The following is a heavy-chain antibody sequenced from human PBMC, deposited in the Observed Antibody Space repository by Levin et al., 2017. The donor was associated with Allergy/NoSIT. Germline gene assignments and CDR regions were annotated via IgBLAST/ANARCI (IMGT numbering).Heavy chain of an antibody. J-gene: IGHJ4*02. V-gene: IGHV3-21*01. Sequence: GESLKISCAASGFTFSSYGMNWVRQAPGKGLEWISSISTSSNYIHYADSVKGRFTISRDNAKNSLYLQMYSLRAEDTAVYYCASKTVNGDFDYWGQGTLVTVSS. D-gene: IGHD4-17*01. CDR2: ISTSSNYI. CDR3: ASKTVNGDFDY. CDR1: GFTFSSYG.